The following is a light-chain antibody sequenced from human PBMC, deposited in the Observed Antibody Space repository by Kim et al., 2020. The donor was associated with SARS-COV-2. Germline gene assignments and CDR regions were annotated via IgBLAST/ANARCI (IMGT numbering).Light chain of an antibody. CDR3: QAWDSSTAVV. CDR1: KLGDKY. Sequence: VSPGQTASITCSGDKLGDKYACWYQQKPGQSPVLVFYQDSKRPSGIPERFSGSNSGNTATLTISGTQAMDEADYYCQAWDSSTAVVFGGGTKVTVL. J-gene: IGLJ2*01. V-gene: IGLV3-1*01. CDR2: QDS.